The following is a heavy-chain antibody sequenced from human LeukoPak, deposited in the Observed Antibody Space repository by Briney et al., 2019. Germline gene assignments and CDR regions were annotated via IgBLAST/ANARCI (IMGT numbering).Heavy chain of an antibody. CDR1: GYTFTSYD. J-gene: IGHJ4*02. Sequence: GASVKVSCKASGYTFTSYDINWVRQATGQGLEWMGWMNPNSGNTGYAQKFQGRVTMTRNTSISTAYMELSSLRSEDTAVYYCARGRRDYSDSSGYYEVDYWGQGTLVTVSS. CDR3: ARGRRDYSDSSGYYEVDY. CDR2: MNPNSGNT. V-gene: IGHV1-8*01. D-gene: IGHD3-22*01.